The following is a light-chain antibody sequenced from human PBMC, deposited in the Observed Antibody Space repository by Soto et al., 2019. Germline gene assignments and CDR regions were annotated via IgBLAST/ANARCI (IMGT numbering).Light chain of an antibody. J-gene: IGLJ2*01. CDR2: DVS. CDR3: SSSTSSSTLVV. V-gene: IGLV2-14*01. Sequence: QSVLTQPASVSGSPGQSITISCTGTSGDVGGYNYVSWYQQHPGKAPKLMIYDVSNRPSGVSDRFSGSKSGNTASLTISGLQAEDDADDYCSSSTSSSTLVVFGGGTKLTVL. CDR1: SGDVGGYNY.